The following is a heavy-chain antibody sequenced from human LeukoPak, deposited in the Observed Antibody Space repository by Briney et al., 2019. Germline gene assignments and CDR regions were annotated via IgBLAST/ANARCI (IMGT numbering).Heavy chain of an antibody. J-gene: IGHJ4*02. D-gene: IGHD1-26*01. V-gene: IGHV4-59*01. CDR3: ARSTGSGSYYQAYYFDY. CDR2: IYYSGST. CDR1: GGSTSSYY. Sequence: PSETLSLTCTVSGGSTSSYYWSWIRQPPGKGLEWIGYIYYSGSTNYNPSLKSRVTISVDTSKDQFSLKLSSVTAADTAVYYCARSTGSGSYYQAYYFDYWGQGTLVTVSS.